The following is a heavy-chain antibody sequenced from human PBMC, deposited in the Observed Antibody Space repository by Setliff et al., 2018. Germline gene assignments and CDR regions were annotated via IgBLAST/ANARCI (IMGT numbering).Heavy chain of an antibody. V-gene: IGHV1-2*02. CDR2: IRPNGGGT. CDR3: ARGRGSYRAGNSRPTYWFDP. J-gene: IGHJ5*02. D-gene: IGHD2-21*01. CDR1: GYPFIEHY. Sequence: ASVKVSCKTSGYPFIEHYVNWVRQAPGQGLEWMGWIRPNGGGTHYAQKFQGRVTMTRDTANSTVYMDLSSLTSDDTAIYYCARGRGSYRAGNSRPTYWFDPWGQGTLVTVSS.